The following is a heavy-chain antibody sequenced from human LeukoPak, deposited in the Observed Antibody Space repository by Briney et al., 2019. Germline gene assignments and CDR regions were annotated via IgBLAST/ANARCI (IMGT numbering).Heavy chain of an antibody. J-gene: IGHJ4*02. CDR2: IYSGGDT. D-gene: IGHD3-10*01. V-gene: IGHV3-53*01. Sequence: GGSLRLSCAASGFSVSSNYMSWVRQAPGKGVEWVSVIYSGGDTYYTDSVKGGFTISRDKSKNTLYLQMNSLTAEDTAVYYCARDLLGYYGSGSYSSAWGQGTLVTVSS. CDR3: ARDLLGYYGSGSYSSA. CDR1: GFSVSSNY.